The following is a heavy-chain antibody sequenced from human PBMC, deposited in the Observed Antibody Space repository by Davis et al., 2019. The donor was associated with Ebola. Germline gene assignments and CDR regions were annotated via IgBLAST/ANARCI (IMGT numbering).Heavy chain of an antibody. V-gene: IGHV3-20*04. CDR2: INWKGGST. CDR3: ARGQYFDWGYYFDY. Sequence: GESLKISCAASGFTFDDYGMNWVRQAPGKGLEWVSGINWKGGSTGYADSVKGRFTISRDNAKNSLSLKMNSLRAEDTALYYCARGQYFDWGYYFDYWGQGTLVTVSS. CDR1: GFTFDDYG. D-gene: IGHD3-9*01. J-gene: IGHJ4*02.